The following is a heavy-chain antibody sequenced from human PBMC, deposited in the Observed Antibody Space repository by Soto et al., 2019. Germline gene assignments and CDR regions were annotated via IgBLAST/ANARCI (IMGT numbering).Heavy chain of an antibody. D-gene: IGHD2-8*02. CDR3: TGEVASGY. Sequence: QVQLVESGGGVVQPGRSLRLCYAVSGFTVSTYGMHWVRQAPGKGLEWVAVISRDGGTKYYADSVKGRFTISRDNSRNTLFLEMNSLRGDDMAVDYCTGEVASGYWGQGTLVTVSS. CDR1: GFTVSTYG. J-gene: IGHJ4*02. V-gene: IGHV3-30*03. CDR2: ISRDGGTK.